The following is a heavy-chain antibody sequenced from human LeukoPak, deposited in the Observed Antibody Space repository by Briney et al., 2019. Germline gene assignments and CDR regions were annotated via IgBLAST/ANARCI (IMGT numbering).Heavy chain of an antibody. J-gene: IGHJ4*02. Sequence: PSETLSLTCPVSGGSISNSSHYWGWIRQPPGRGLEWIGSIYYSGSTYYNPSLKSRVTISVDTSKNQFSLKLSSVTAADTAVYYCARVSSSSRPNLDYWGQGTLVTVSS. CDR1: GGSISNSSHY. CDR2: IYYSGST. V-gene: IGHV4-39*01. D-gene: IGHD6-6*01. CDR3: ARVSSSSRPNLDY.